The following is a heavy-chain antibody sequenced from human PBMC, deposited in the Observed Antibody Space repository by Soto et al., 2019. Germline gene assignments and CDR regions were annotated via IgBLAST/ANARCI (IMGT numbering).Heavy chain of an antibody. CDR2: ISYDGSNK. CDR3: ASGWGRLDY. Sequence: QVQLVESGGGVVQPGRSLRLSCAASGFTFSSYAMHWVRQAPGKGLEWVAVISYDGSNKYYADSVKGRITISRDNSKNTLYLQMNSLRAEDTAVYYCASGWGRLDYWGQGTLVTVSS. CDR1: GFTFSSYA. D-gene: IGHD1-26*01. J-gene: IGHJ4*02. V-gene: IGHV3-30-3*01.